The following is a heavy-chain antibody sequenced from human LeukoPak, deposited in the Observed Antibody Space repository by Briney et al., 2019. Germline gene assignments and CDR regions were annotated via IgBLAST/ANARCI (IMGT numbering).Heavy chain of an antibody. CDR1: GGTFSSYA. V-gene: IGHV1-69*04. D-gene: IGHD3-22*01. J-gene: IGHJ4*02. Sequence: ASVKVSCKASGGTFSSYAISWVRQAPGQGLEWMGRIIPILGIANYAQKFQGRVTITADKSTSTAYMELSSLRSEDTAVYYCARRHYYDSSGPPGYWGQGTLVTVSS. CDR3: ARRHYYDSSGPPGY. CDR2: IIPILGIA.